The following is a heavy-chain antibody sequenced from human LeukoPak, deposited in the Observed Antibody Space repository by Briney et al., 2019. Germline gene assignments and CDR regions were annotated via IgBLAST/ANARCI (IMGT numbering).Heavy chain of an antibody. CDR1: GFTFSNYW. J-gene: IGHJ5*02. V-gene: IGHV3-7*05. Sequence: TGGSLTLSCAASGFTFSNYWMSWVRQAPEKGLEWVANIKEDGSVKYYVDSVKGRFTISRDNAKNSLYPHMNSLRVEDRAVYYCARGSGWLDPWGQGTLVTVFS. CDR3: ARGSGWLDP. D-gene: IGHD1-26*01. CDR2: IKEDGSVK.